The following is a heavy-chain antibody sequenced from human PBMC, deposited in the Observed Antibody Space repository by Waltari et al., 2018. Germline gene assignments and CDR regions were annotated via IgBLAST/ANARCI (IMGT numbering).Heavy chain of an antibody. CDR1: AFTFRDYF. CDR2: IKQDSSEK. Sequence: EVQLVESGGGLVKPGGSLRLSCVASAFTFRDYFMSWVRPAPGKGLEWVANIKQDSSEKYYVDSVKGRSTVSRDNAKNSLYLQMNSLRAEDTAVYYCARGWRDDYYGMDVWGQGTTVTVSS. J-gene: IGHJ6*02. D-gene: IGHD6-19*01. CDR3: ARGWRDDYYGMDV. V-gene: IGHV3-7*03.